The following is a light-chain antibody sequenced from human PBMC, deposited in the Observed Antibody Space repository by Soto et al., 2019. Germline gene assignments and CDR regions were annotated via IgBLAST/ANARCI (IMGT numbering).Light chain of an antibody. CDR2: GAS. CDR3: QQYNNWPWT. J-gene: IGKJ2*01. CDR1: RSVSSN. V-gene: IGKV3-15*01. Sequence: EIVMTQSPATLSVSPGERATLSCRASRSVSSNLAWYQQKPGQAPRLLIYGASTRATGIPARFSGSGSGTEFTLTISSLQSEDFAVYYCQQYNNWPWTFGQGTKLEIK.